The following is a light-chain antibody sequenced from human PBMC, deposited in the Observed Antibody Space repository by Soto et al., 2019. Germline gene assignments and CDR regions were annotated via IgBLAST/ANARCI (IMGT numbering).Light chain of an antibody. CDR2: EVN. J-gene: IGLJ1*01. CDR3: FSYADSNNFV. CDR1: SSDVGGSKY. Sequence: QSVLSQPPAASGFPGKSVSISCSGGSSDVGGSKYVSWYQVKPGKAPKLIIYEVNRRPEGAPYRFSGSKSGNTASLTVSGLQAEDEGDYYCFSYADSNNFVFGSGTKVTVL. V-gene: IGLV2-8*01.